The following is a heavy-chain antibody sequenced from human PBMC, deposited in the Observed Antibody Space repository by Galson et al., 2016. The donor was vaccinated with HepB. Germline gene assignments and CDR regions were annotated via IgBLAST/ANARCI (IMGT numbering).Heavy chain of an antibody. CDR3: ARLLGLRLVYHYYGMDV. CDR2: MNPNSGNT. V-gene: IGHV1-8*01. Sequence: SVKVSCKASGYTFTSYDIHWVRQATGQGLEWMGWMNPNSGNTGYAQKFQGRVTMTRNTSISTAYMELSSLRSEDTAVYYCARLLGLRLVYHYYGMDVWGQGTTVTVSS. J-gene: IGHJ6*02. CDR1: GYTFTSYD. D-gene: IGHD5-12*01.